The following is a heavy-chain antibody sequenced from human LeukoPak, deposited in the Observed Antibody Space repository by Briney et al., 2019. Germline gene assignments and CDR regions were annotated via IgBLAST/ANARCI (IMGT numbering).Heavy chain of an antibody. J-gene: IGHJ5*02. CDR1: GGSFSNFG. CDR2: ILPVSNTA. Sequence: ASVKVSCKASGGSFSNFGISWVRQAPGQGLEWMGGILPVSNTANNAQNFQGRVTFTADTSTGTAYMELSSLRSEDTAVYYCARADRYYYDSSGPLGPWGQGTLVTVSS. D-gene: IGHD3-22*01. V-gene: IGHV1-69*06. CDR3: ARADRYYYDSSGPLGP.